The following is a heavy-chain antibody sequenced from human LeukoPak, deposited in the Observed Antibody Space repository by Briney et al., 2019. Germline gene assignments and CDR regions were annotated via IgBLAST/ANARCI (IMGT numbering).Heavy chain of an antibody. D-gene: IGHD2-2*02. CDR1: GGIFSSYA. Sequence: SVKVSCKACGGIFSSYAISWVRQAPGKPLEWMGRIIPTFGTANYAQKFQGRVTITGDKSTSTAYMELSSLRSEDTAVYYGARGRGKYCSSTSCYTGIGFDPWGQGTLVTVTS. J-gene: IGHJ5*02. CDR3: ARGRGKYCSSTSCYTGIGFDP. V-gene: IGHV1-69*06. CDR2: IIPTFGTA.